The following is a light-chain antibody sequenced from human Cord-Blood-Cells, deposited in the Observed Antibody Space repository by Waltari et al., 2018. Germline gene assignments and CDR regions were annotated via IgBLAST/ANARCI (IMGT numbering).Light chain of an antibody. CDR1: SPNIGSNY. V-gene: IGLV1-47*01. J-gene: IGLJ2*01. CDR3: AAWDDSLSAVV. CDR2: RNN. Sequence: QSVLTQPPSAYGTPGQRVTIACSGSSPNIGSNYVYWYQQLPGTAPKLLIYRNNQRPSGVPDRFSGSKSGTSASLAISGLRSEDEADYYCAAWDDSLSAVVFCGGTKLTVL.